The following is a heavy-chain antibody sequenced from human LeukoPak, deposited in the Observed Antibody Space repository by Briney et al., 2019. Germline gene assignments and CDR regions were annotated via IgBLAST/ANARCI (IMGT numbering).Heavy chain of an antibody. CDR3: ARGGVLWFGELSVFDY. D-gene: IGHD3-10*01. CDR2: INPNSGGT. V-gene: IGHV1-2*02. CDR1: GYTFTGYY. Sequence: GASVKVSCKASGYTFTGYYMHWVRQAPGQGLEWMGWINPNSGGTNYAQKFQGRVTMTRDTSISTAYMELSRLRSDDTAVYYCARGGVLWFGELSVFDYWGQGTLVTVSS. J-gene: IGHJ4*02.